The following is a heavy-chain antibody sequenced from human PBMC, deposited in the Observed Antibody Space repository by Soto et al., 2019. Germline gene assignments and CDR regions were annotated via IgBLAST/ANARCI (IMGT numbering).Heavy chain of an antibody. CDR1: GGSFSGYY. CDR3: ARESHDILTGPPWVWYFDL. Sequence: QVQLQQWGAGPLRPLETLSLTCSVSGGSFSGYYWAWIRQSPGKGLEWIGEINDRGSINYNPSLKSRVSISVDTSKNHYSLKLRSVTAADTAVYYCARESHDILTGPPWVWYFDLWGRGTLVTVSS. D-gene: IGHD3-9*01. CDR2: INDRGSI. V-gene: IGHV4-34*01. J-gene: IGHJ2*01.